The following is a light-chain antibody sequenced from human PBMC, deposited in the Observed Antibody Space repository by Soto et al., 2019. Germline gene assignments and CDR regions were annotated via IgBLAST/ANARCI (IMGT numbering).Light chain of an antibody. CDR1: QRLVHSDGSTY. J-gene: IGKJ1*01. Sequence: DVVMTQSPLSLPVTLGQAASFSCRSSQRLVHSDGSTYLNWFQQRPGQSPRRLIYKVSNRDSGVPSTFSASGSGTDFALTISSLQPEDFATYYCHQTYANPWTFAQGTKVDIK. CDR2: KVS. CDR3: HQTYANPWT. V-gene: IGKV2-30*02.